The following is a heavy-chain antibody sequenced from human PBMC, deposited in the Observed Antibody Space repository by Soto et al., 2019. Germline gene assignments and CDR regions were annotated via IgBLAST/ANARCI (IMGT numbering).Heavy chain of an antibody. J-gene: IGHJ4*02. D-gene: IGHD3-10*01. CDR3: AAQPGGGGY. CDR1: GFTVSNNY. Sequence: EVQLVESGGGLIQPGGSLRLSCAVSGFTVSNNYMSWVRQAPGRGLEGVSVIYSGGYTAYGDSVKGRFTISRDNSKTILFLQRKRLGADKAAVFYGAAQPGGGGYWGQGTLVTVSS. CDR2: IYSGGYT. V-gene: IGHV3-53*01.